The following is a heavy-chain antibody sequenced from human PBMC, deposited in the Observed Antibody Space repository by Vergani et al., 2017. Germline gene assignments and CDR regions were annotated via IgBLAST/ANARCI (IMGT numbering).Heavy chain of an antibody. CDR3: ARRAERWETLLRDDFDV. J-gene: IGHJ3*01. CDR1: GGSLSGYY. Sequence: QVQLQQWGPGLLKPSETLSLTCAVYGGSLSGYYWSWIRRAPGKGREWIGEITHSGTINYNPTLKRPLNVSLDTSRDHFSLKLRSVIAADTAVYFCARRAERWETLLRDDFDVWGQGTFVTVSP. CDR2: ITHSGTI. D-gene: IGHD1-26*01. V-gene: IGHV4-34*01.